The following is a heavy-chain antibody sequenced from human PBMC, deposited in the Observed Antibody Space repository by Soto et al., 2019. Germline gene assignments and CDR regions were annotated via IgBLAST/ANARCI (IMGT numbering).Heavy chain of an antibody. CDR2: IKQDGSDK. D-gene: IGHD3-16*02. CDR3: ARDGVITFGGVIVLDY. CDR1: GFTFSDCW. V-gene: IGHV3-7*01. Sequence: PGGSLRLSCAASGFTFSDCWMSWVRQAPGKGLEWVANIKQDGSDKYYADSVNGRFTISRDNAKNSLHLQMNSLRDEDSAVYYCARDGVITFGGVIVLDYWGQGTLVTVSS. J-gene: IGHJ4*02.